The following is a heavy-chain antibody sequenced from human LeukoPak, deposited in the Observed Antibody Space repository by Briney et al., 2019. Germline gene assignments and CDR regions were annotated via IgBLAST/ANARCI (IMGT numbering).Heavy chain of an antibody. Sequence: GGSLRLSCAASGFTFSSYNMNWVRQAPGKGLEWVSTITSTSTYIAYADSVKGRFTISRDNADNSLYLQMNSLRDDDTDVYYCAKERPHGMDVWGQGTSVTVSS. CDR2: ITSTSTYI. CDR1: GFTFSSYN. D-gene: IGHD6-6*01. J-gene: IGHJ6*02. CDR3: AKERPHGMDV. V-gene: IGHV3-21*01.